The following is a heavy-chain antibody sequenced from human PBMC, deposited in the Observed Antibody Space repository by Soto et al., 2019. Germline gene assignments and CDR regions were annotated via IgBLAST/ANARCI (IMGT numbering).Heavy chain of an antibody. V-gene: IGHV3-23*04. J-gene: IGHJ3*02. CDR3: VKDLCSTSCYRAFHI. D-gene: IGHD2-2*01. CDR1: GFSFSSYA. Sequence: EVQLVESGGGLVQPGGSLRLSCEASGFSFSSYAMSWVSQPPGKGLEWVSTIVTSAGTKFYADSVKGRFSISRDNSKNIVYLQMNSLGVEDTAMHYCVKDLCSTSCYRAFHIWGQGTTVTVSS. CDR2: IVTSAGTK.